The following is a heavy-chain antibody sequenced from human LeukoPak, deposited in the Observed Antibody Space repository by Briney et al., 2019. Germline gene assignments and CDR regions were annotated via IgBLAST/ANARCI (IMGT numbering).Heavy chain of an antibody. CDR2: IKQDGSEK. CDR3: ARELSTGYSYGFYYYYYGMDV. D-gene: IGHD5-18*01. Sequence: GGSLRLSCAASGFTFSSYWMSWVRQAPGKGLEWVANIKQDGSEKYYVDSVKGRFTISRDNAKNSLYLQMNGLRAEDTAVYYCARELSTGYSYGFYYYYYGMDVWGQGTTVTVSS. CDR1: GFTFSSYW. J-gene: IGHJ6*02. V-gene: IGHV3-7*01.